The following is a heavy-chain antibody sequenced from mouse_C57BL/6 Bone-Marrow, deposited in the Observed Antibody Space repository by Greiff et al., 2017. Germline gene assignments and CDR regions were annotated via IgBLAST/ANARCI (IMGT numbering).Heavy chain of an antibody. CDR1: GYTFTSYG. CDR2: IYPRSGNT. J-gene: IGHJ4*01. D-gene: IGHD1-1*01. Sequence: VKLMESGAELARPGASVKLSCKASGYTFTSYGISWVKQRTGQGLEWIGEIYPRSGNTYYNEKFKGKATLTADKSSSTAYMELRSLTSEDSAVYFCARTIYYYGSSYDYAMDYWGQGTSVTVSS. CDR3: ARTIYYYGSSYDYAMDY. V-gene: IGHV1-81*01.